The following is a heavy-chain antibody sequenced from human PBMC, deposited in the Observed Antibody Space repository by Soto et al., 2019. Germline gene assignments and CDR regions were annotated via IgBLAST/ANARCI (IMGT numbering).Heavy chain of an antibody. CDR2: ISGSDGST. CDR3: ARRSSSWYFDY. CDR1: GFTFSSYA. Sequence: EVQLLESGGGLVQPGGSLRLSCAASGFTFSSYAMNWVRQAPGKGLEWVSVISGSDGSTYYADSVKGRSTISRDNSKTTQNLQMSSLGAEDTAVYYCARRSSSWYFDYWGQGTLVTVSS. J-gene: IGHJ4*02. D-gene: IGHD6-13*01. V-gene: IGHV3-23*01.